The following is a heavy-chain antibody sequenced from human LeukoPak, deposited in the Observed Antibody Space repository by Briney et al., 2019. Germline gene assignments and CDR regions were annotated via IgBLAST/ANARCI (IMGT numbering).Heavy chain of an antibody. CDR2: TYYRSKWYN. D-gene: IGHD3-22*01. Sequence: SQTLSLTCAISGDSVSSNSAAWNWIRQSPSRGLEWLGRTYYRSKWYNDYAVSVKSRITINPDTSENQFSLQLNSVTPEDTAVYYCARDVYYDSSGYYYGGGFDYWGQGTLVTVSS. CDR3: ARDVYYDSSGYYYGGGFDY. J-gene: IGHJ4*02. V-gene: IGHV6-1*01. CDR1: GDSVSSNSAA.